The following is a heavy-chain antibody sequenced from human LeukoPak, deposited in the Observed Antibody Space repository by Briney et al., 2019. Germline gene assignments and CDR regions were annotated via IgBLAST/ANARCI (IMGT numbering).Heavy chain of an antibody. D-gene: IGHD4-17*01. CDR2: ISSSGSDI. Sequence: PGGSLRLSCAASGFTFSSYEMNWVRQAPGKGPEWISYISSSGSDIYYADSVKGRFTISRDNAKNSLYLQMNSLRAEDTAVYYCASLFAVTSYWYFDLWGRGALVTVSS. V-gene: IGHV3-48*03. CDR1: GFTFSSYE. CDR3: ASLFAVTSYWYFDL. J-gene: IGHJ2*01.